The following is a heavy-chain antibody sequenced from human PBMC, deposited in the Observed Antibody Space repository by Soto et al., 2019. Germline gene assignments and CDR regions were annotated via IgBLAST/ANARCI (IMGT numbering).Heavy chain of an antibody. Sequence: QVQLVQSGAEVKKPGASVKVSCKASGYTFSNDAITWVRQAPGQGLEWTGWVSAYNGNTNYAQKFKGRVTMTTDTSTSTAYMEIRSLRYDDTAVYFCARAARYYWNYMMYWGQGTLVTVSS. D-gene: IGHD1-7*01. CDR1: GYTFSNDA. J-gene: IGHJ4*02. V-gene: IGHV1-18*01. CDR2: VSAYNGNT. CDR3: ARAARYYWNYMMY.